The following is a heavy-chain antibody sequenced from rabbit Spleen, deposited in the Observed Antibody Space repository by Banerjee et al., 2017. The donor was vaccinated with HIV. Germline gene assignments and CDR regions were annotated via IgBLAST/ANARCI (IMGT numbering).Heavy chain of an antibody. CDR2: IAATSGST. J-gene: IGHJ4*01. D-gene: IGHD1-1*01. CDR1: GFSFSSSYW. CDR3: ARDLASSTGIYYGL. V-gene: IGHV1S40*01. Sequence: QSLEESGGDLVKPEGSLTLTCTASGFSFSSSYWMCWVRQALGKGLELIGCIAATSGSTYYASWAKGRFTISRENAQNTVFLQMTSLTAADTATYFCARDLASSTGIYYGLWGPGTLVTVS.